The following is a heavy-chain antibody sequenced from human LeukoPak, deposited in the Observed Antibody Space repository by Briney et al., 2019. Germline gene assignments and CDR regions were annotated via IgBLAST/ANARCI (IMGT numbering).Heavy chain of an antibody. Sequence: HTGGSLRLSCAASGFTFSSYAMSWVRQAPRKGLEWVSIISGSGDNTYYADSVKGRFTISRDNSKNTLYLQMNSLRAEDTAVYFCAKAERVTMIVVVSLEYFQHWGQGTLVTVSS. J-gene: IGHJ1*01. CDR1: GFTFSSYA. CDR3: AKAERVTMIVVVSLEYFQH. CDR2: ISGSGDNT. D-gene: IGHD3-22*01. V-gene: IGHV3-23*01.